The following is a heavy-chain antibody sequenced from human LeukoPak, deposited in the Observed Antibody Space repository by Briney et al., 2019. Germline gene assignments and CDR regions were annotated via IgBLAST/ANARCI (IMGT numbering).Heavy chain of an antibody. D-gene: IGHD5-18*01. V-gene: IGHV4-31*02. J-gene: IGHJ4*02. CDR2: IYYSGNT. Sequence: SETLSLTCIVSGGSISSGDYYWSWIRQHPGKGLEWIGYIYYSGNTYYNPSLKSRVTISVDTSNNQFSLNLNSVTAADTAVCYCARAPRDTNSWYYFDYWGQGTLVSVSS. CDR3: ARAPRDTNSWYYFDY. CDR1: GGSISSGDYY.